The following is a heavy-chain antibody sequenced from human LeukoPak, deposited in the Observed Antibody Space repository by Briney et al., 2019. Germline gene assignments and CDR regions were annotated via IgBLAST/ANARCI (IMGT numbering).Heavy chain of an antibody. J-gene: IGHJ2*01. CDR1: GFTFNNYA. CDR2: IWYDGSDQ. V-gene: IGHV3-33*08. CDR3: ARDRNWASQSWYLDL. D-gene: IGHD7-27*01. Sequence: GGSLRLSCAASGFTFNNYAMTWVRQAPGKGLEWVAVIWYDGSDQRLIDSVKGRFTVSRDNSKNTLWLQMNSLRVEDTAVYYCARDRNWASQSWYLDLWGRGTLVTVSS.